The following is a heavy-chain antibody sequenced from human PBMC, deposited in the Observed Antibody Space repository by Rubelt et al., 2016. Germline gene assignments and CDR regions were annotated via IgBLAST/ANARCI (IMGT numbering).Heavy chain of an antibody. CDR3: ASTAFSEVS. Sequence: QVQLQESGPGLVKPSETLSLTCTVSGGSISSYYWSWIRQPPGKGLEWIGSIYHSGSTYYNPSLKSRVTISVDTSKNQFSLKLSAVTAADTAVYYCASTAFSEVSWGQGTLVTVSS. D-gene: IGHD3-16*01. CDR2: IYHSGST. J-gene: IGHJ5*02. CDR1: GGSISSYY. V-gene: IGHV4-59*08.